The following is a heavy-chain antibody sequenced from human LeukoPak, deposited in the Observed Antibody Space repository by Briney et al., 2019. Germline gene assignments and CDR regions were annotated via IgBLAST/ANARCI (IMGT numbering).Heavy chain of an antibody. Sequence: GESLKISCKGFGYSFTTYWIGWVRQMPGKGLEWMGIIYSGDSDTRYSPSFQGQVSMSVDTSISTAYLQWTSLKASDTATYYCARRQGIWSAPDYWGQGTLVTVSS. CDR1: GYSFTTYW. CDR3: ARRQGIWSAPDY. J-gene: IGHJ4*02. D-gene: IGHD3-3*01. CDR2: IYSGDSDT. V-gene: IGHV5-51*01.